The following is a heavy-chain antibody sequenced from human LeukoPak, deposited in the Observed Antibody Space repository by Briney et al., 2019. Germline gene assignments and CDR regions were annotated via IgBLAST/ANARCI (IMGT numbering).Heavy chain of an antibody. J-gene: IGHJ4*02. V-gene: IGHV4-34*01. CDR3: ARAIVVVPAASSGFDY. D-gene: IGHD2-2*01. CDR1: GGSFSGYY. Sequence: PSETLSLTCAVYGGSFSGYYWSWIRQPPGKGLEWIGEINHSGSTNYNPSLKSRVTISVDTSKNQFSLKLSSVTAADTAVYYCARAIVVVPAASSGFDYWGQGTLVTVSS. CDR2: INHSGST.